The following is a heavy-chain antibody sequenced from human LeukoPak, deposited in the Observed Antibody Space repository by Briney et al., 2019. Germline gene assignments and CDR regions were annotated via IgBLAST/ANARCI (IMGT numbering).Heavy chain of an antibody. J-gene: IGHJ6*02. Sequence: SGTLSLTCTVSGGSISSSSYYWGWIRQPPGKGLEWIGSIYYSESTYYNPSLKSRVTISLDTPKNQFSLRLSSVTAADTAVYYCARSYDSRGYYYYGMDVWGQGTTVTV. V-gene: IGHV4-39*07. CDR1: GGSISSSSYY. D-gene: IGHD3-22*01. CDR2: IYYSEST. CDR3: ARSYDSRGYYYYGMDV.